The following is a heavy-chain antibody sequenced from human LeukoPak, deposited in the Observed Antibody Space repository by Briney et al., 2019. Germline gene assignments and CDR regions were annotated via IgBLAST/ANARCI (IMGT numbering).Heavy chain of an antibody. CDR1: GGSISSYY. Sequence: PSETLSLTCTVSGGSISSYYWSWIRQPAGKGLEWIGRIYTSGSTNYNPSLKRRVTMSVDTSKNQFSLKLSSVTAADTAVYYCARAIHHYYDSSGYYVLKLDAFDIWGQGTMVTVSS. CDR2: IYTSGST. CDR3: ARAIHHYYDSSGYYVLKLDAFDI. J-gene: IGHJ3*02. D-gene: IGHD3-22*01. V-gene: IGHV4-4*07.